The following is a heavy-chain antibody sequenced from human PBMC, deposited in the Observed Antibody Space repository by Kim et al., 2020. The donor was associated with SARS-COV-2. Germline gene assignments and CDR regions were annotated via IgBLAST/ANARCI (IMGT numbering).Heavy chain of an antibody. Sequence: ASVKVSCKASGYTFTSYAMHWVRQAPGQRLEWMGWINAGNGNTKYSQKFQGRVTITRDTSASTAYMELSSLRSEDTAVYYCARGEGGYSYGYFGYYYGMDVWGQGTTVTVSS. CDR1: GYTFTSYA. V-gene: IGHV1-3*01. D-gene: IGHD5-18*01. J-gene: IGHJ6*02. CDR2: INAGNGNT. CDR3: ARGEGGYSYGYFGYYYGMDV.